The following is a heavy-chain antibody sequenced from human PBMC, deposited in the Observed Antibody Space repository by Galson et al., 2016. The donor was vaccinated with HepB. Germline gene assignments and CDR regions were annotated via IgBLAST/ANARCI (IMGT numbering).Heavy chain of an antibody. V-gene: IGHV5-51*01. CDR2: IYPGDFDT. CDR3: VRHKADYYNIFTGYSALRGIDY. J-gene: IGHJ4*02. D-gene: IGHD3-9*01. Sequence: QSGAEVTKPGESLKISCKASGSTFTTYWIGWVRQMPGKALEWMGTIYPGDFDTRCSPSFQGQVTISADKSINTAYLQWWSSLKASDTAMYYCVRHKADYYNIFTGYSALRGIDYWGQGTLVTVSS. CDR1: GSTFTTYW.